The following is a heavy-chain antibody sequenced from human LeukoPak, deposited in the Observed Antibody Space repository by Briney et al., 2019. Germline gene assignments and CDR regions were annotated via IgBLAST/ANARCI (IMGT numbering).Heavy chain of an antibody. Sequence: SETLSLTCTVSGDSISSSSYYWDWIRQPPPKGLEWIGTIYYIGSPYYNPSLTSRVTISVDTSKNQFSLRLNSVTAADTAVYYRATLAQGSYYNEHYWGQGTLVSVSS. CDR2: IYYIGSP. CDR3: ATLAQGSYYNEHY. D-gene: IGHD3-10*01. J-gene: IGHJ4*02. V-gene: IGHV4-39*01. CDR1: GDSISSSSYY.